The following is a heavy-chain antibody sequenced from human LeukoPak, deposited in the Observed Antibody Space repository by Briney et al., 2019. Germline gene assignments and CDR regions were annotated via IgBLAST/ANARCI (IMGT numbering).Heavy chain of an antibody. D-gene: IGHD5-18*01. V-gene: IGHV4-39*01. CDR2: IYYSGST. CDR1: GVSISSSSYY. J-gene: IGHJ4*02. CDR3: ACVDTAMVGFDY. Sequence: SETLSLTCTVSGVSISSSSYYWGWIRQPPGKGLEWIGSIYYSGSTYYNPSLKSRVTISVDTSKNQFSLKLSSVTAADTAVYYCACVDTAMVGFDYWGQGTLVTVSS.